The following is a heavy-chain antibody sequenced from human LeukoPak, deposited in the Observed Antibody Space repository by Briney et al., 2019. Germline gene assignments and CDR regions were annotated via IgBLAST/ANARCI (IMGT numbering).Heavy chain of an antibody. CDR1: GGSISRSRHY. D-gene: IGHD3-22*01. CDR2: ILYSWST. V-gene: IGHV4-39*01. J-gene: IGHJ5*02. Sequence: SETLSLTCTVSGGSISRSRHYWGWIRQPPGKGLEWIGNILYSWSTNYNPSLKSRVTISVDTSKNQFSLKLSSVPAADTADYYCVRRVAGSRYRDPWGQGTLVTVSS. CDR3: VRRVAGSRYRDP.